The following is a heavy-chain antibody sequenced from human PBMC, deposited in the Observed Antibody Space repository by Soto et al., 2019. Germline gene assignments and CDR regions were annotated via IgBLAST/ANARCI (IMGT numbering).Heavy chain of an antibody. J-gene: IGHJ6*02. CDR1: GFTFSSYG. CDR2: ISYDGSNK. CDR3: AKEGDGYNSEYYYYGMDV. V-gene: IGHV3-30*18. Sequence: GGSLRLSCAASGFTFSSYGMHWVRQAPGKGLEWVAVISYDGSNKYYADSVKGRFTISRDNSKNTLYLQMNSLRAEDTAVYYCAKEGDGYNSEYYYYGMDVCGQGTTVTVYS. D-gene: IGHD5-12*01.